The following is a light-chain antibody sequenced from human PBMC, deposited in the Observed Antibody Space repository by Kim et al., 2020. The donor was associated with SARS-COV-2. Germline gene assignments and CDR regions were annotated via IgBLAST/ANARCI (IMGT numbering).Light chain of an antibody. CDR3: QAWDSSTFYV. CDR1: KLGDKY. J-gene: IGLJ1*01. Sequence: VSPGQPARFTCSGDKLGDKYTCWYQQKPGQAPLLVMYEDNKRPSGIPERFSGSNSGNTATLTISGTQAVDEADYYCQAWDSSTFYVFGTGTKVTVL. V-gene: IGLV3-1*01. CDR2: EDN.